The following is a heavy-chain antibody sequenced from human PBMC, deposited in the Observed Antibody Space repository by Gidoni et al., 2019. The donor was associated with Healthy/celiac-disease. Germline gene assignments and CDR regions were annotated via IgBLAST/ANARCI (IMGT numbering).Heavy chain of an antibody. V-gene: IGHV2-70*15. J-gene: IGHJ3*02. Sequence: QVTLRESGPALVKPTQTLTLTCTFSGFPLRTSGMCVSWFRQPPGKALEWRARIDWDDDKYYSTSLKTRLTISKITSKNQVVLTMTNMDPVDTATYYCARINSGSYYTNACDIWGQGTMVTVSS. CDR1: GFPLRTSGMC. D-gene: IGHD1-26*01. CDR3: ARINSGSYYTNACDI. CDR2: IDWDDDK.